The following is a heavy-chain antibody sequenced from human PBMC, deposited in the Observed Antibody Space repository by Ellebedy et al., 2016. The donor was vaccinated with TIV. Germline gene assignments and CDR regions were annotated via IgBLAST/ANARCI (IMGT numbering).Heavy chain of an antibody. V-gene: IGHV3-33*01. Sequence: GGSLRLSXAASGFTFRNHGMHWVRQPPGKGLEWVAVIWYDGSNKLYADSVQGRFTISRDNSRNTLSLQMDSLRAEDTAVYYCARDIAARRLDYWGQGALVTVSS. CDR3: ARDIAARRLDY. J-gene: IGHJ4*02. CDR1: GFTFRNHG. D-gene: IGHD6-6*01. CDR2: IWYDGSNK.